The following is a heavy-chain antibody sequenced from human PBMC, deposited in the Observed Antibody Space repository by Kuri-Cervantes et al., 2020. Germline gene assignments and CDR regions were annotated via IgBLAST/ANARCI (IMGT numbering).Heavy chain of an antibody. J-gene: IGHJ3*02. D-gene: IGHD2-15*01. CDR1: GYTFTSYD. CDR2: ISAYNGNT. CDR3: ARDLAWVVVAAVWAVDAFDI. V-gene: IGHV1-18*01. Sequence: ASVKVSCKASGYTFTSYDISWVRQATGQGLEWMGCISAYNGNTNYAQKLQGRVTMTTDTSTSTAYMELRSLRSGDTAVYYCARDLAWVVVAAVWAVDAFDIWGQGTMVTVSS.